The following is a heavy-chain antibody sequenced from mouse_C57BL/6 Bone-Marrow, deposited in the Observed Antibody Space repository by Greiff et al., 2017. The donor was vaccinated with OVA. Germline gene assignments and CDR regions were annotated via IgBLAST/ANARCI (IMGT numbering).Heavy chain of an antibody. Sequence: QVQLQQSGPELVKPGASVKISCKASGYTFTDYYINWVKQRPGQGLEWIARIYPGSGNTYYNEKFKGKATLTAEKSSSTAYMQLSSLTSEDSAVYFCARFYSWGQGTLVTVSA. CDR3: ARFYS. V-gene: IGHV1-76*01. J-gene: IGHJ3*01. CDR1: GYTFTDYY. D-gene: IGHD2-1*01. CDR2: IYPGSGNT.